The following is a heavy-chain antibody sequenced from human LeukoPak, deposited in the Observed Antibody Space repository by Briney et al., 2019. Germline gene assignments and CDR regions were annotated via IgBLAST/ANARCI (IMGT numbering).Heavy chain of an antibody. D-gene: IGHD3-10*01. CDR2: IYPGDSDT. CDR1: GYSFTNYW. J-gene: IGHJ5*02. V-gene: IGHV5-51*01. Sequence: GESLKISCQGSGYSFTNYWIGWVRQVPGKGLEWMGIIYPGDSDTRYSPSFQGQVTISADKSISTAYLQWSSLKATDTAMYYCARHGKYGSGRTNWFDPWGQGTLVTVSS. CDR3: ARHGKYGSGRTNWFDP.